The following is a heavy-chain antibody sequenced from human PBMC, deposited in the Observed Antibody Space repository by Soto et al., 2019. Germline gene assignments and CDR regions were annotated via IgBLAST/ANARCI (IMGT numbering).Heavy chain of an antibody. CDR1: SGSINDYY. J-gene: IGHJ5*02. D-gene: IGHD1-1*01. Sequence: SEPLSLTCNVFSGSINDYYWSWIRQPPGMRLEWIGFVYSGGSSNYNPSFKSRVTISLETSKNQFSLRLTSLTAADSAVYYCASTSRAAPGTGRDAWGQGTLVT. CDR3: ASTSRAAPGTGRDA. CDR2: VYSGGSS. V-gene: IGHV4-59*01.